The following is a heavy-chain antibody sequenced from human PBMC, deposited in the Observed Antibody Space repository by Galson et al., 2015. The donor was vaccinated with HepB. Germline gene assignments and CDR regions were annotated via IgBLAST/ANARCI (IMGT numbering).Heavy chain of an antibody. V-gene: IGHV3-48*01. Sequence: SLRLSCAASGFTFSSYSMNWVRQAPGKGLEWVSYISSSSSTIYYADSVKGRFTISRDNAKNSLYLQMNSLRAEDTAVYYCARVGYYGSGSFGQFNWFDPWGQGTLVTVSS. J-gene: IGHJ5*02. CDR1: GFTFSSYS. CDR3: ARVGYYGSGSFGQFNWFDP. CDR2: ISSSSSTI. D-gene: IGHD3-10*01.